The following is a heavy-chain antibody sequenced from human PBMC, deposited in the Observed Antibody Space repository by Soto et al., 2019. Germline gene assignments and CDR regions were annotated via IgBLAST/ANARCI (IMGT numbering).Heavy chain of an antibody. CDR2: INHSGST. D-gene: IGHD7-27*01. Sequence: SETLSLTCAVYGGSFSGYYWSWIRQPPGKGLEWIGEINHSGSTNYNPSLKSRVTISVDTSKNQFSLKLSSVTAADTAVYYCARGSTHTVTGDLAWFDPWGQGTLVTVSS. CDR1: GGSFSGYY. J-gene: IGHJ5*02. V-gene: IGHV4-34*01. CDR3: ARGSTHTVTGDLAWFDP.